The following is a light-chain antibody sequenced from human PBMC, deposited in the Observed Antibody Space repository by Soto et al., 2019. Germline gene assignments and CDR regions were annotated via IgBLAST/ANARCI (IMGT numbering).Light chain of an antibody. Sequence: QTVVTQEPSFSVSPGGTVTLTFGLTSGSVSTTYYPSWYQQTPGQAPRTLIYSTNIRSSGVPVRFSGSILGNKAALTITGAQADDESDYHCMLYMGGGLVVFGGGTKLTVL. CDR1: SGSVSTTYY. CDR3: MLYMGGGLVV. V-gene: IGLV8-61*01. J-gene: IGLJ2*01. CDR2: STN.